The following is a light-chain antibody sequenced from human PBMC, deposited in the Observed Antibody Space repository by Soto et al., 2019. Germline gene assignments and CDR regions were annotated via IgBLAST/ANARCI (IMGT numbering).Light chain of an antibody. CDR2: GAS. V-gene: IGKV3-20*01. J-gene: IGKJ3*01. Sequence: EIVLTQSPGTLSLSPGERATLSCRASQSVSSSYLAWYQQKPGQAPRLLIHGASSRATGIPDRFNGSGSGTDVTRTINKLEPEDFAVYYGQQAGSSIFTFGPGNKVDIK. CDR1: QSVSSSY. CDR3: QQAGSSIFT.